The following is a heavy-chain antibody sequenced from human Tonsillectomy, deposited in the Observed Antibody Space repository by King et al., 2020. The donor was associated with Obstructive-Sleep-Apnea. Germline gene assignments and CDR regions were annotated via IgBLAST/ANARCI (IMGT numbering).Heavy chain of an antibody. V-gene: IGHV3-21*01. CDR2: ISSSSRDI. D-gene: IGHD2-21*01. Sequence: QLVQSGGGLVKPGGSLRLSCAASGFTFSTYSMNWVRQAPGKGLEWVSFISSSSRDIYYGDSVKGRFTISRDNAKNSLYLQMNSLRADDTAVYHCVREADRPLWQPRPYFAYWGQGTLVTVSS. CDR3: VREADRPLWQPRPYFAY. CDR1: GFTFSTYS. J-gene: IGHJ4*02.